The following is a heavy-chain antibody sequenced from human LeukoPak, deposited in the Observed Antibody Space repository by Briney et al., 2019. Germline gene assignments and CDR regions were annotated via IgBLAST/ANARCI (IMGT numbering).Heavy chain of an antibody. CDR1: GITLSNYG. J-gene: IGHJ4*02. CDR2: ISDRGGST. Sequence: QRWGSLRLSCVVSGITLSNYGMSWVRQAPGKGLEWVAGISDRGGSTNYADSVKGRFTISRDNPKNTLYLQMNSLRSEDTAVYFCAKRGVVIRAVLVVGFHKEAYYFDSWGQGALVTVSS. CDR3: AKRGVVIRAVLVVGFHKEAYYFDS. V-gene: IGHV3-23*01. D-gene: IGHD2-15*01.